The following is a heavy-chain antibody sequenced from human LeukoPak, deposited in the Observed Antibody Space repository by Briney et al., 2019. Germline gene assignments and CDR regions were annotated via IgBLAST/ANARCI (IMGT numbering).Heavy chain of an antibody. CDR1: GGTFSSYA. V-gene: IGHV1-69*05. J-gene: IGHJ6*03. CDR2: IIPIFGTA. CDR3: ARVVNRRVYGGYYYYYYMDV. D-gene: IGHD4-23*01. Sequence: SVKVSCKASGGTFSSYAISWVRQAPGQGLEWMGRIIPIFGTANYAQKFQGRVTITTDESMSTAYMELSSLRSEDTAVYYCARVVNRRVYGGYYYYYYMDVWGKGTTVTVSS.